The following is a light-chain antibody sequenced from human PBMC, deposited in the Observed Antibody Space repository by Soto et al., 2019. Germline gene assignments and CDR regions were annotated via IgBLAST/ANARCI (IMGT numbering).Light chain of an antibody. Sequence: DIVMTQSPDSLSVSLGERATINCKSSQSVLHSSNNKNYLAWYQQKPGQPPKVLIYWASTRESGVPDRFRGSGSGTDFPLTIRRLQAEDVAVYYCQQYYTTRTFGQGTKVEIK. CDR2: WAS. V-gene: IGKV4-1*01. J-gene: IGKJ1*01. CDR1: QSVLHSSNNKNY. CDR3: QQYYTTRT.